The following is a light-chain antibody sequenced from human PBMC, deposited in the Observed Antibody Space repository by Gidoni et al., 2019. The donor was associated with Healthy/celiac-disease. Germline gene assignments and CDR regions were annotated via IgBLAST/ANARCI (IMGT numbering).Light chain of an antibody. J-gene: IGKJ1*01. CDR3: QQYGSSPPWT. Sequence: EIVLTQSPGTLSLAPGERATLSCRASQSVSSSYLAWYQQKPGQAPRLLIYGASSRATGIPDRFIGTGSGTDFTLTISRLAPDDFAVYYFQQYGSSPPWTFGQGTKVEIK. V-gene: IGKV3-20*01. CDR1: QSVSSSY. CDR2: GAS.